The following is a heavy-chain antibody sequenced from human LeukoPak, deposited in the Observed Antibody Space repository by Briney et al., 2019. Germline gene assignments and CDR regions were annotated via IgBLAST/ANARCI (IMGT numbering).Heavy chain of an antibody. CDR2: VNPKTGRT. CDR3: AREFSSKLEWLAYVTGDDAFDV. D-gene: IGHD3-3*01. Sequence: ASVKVSCKAFGYSFTGYHLHWVRQAPRQGLEWMGWVNPKTGRTNYARKFQGRVTMTRDTSINTVNMELSRLTSDDTAVHYCAREFSSKLEWLAYVTGDDAFDVWGQGTMITVS. V-gene: IGHV1-2*02. J-gene: IGHJ3*01. CDR1: GYSFTGYH.